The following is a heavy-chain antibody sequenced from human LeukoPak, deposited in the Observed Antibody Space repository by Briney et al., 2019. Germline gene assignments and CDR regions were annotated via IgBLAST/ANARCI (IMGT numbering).Heavy chain of an antibody. D-gene: IGHD3-22*01. Sequence: PGGTLRLSCAASGFSFSSHGMSWVRQAPGKGLEWVSGTIGGAGGTYYADSVKGRFTIDRDNSKNTVYLQMNSLRPDDTAIYFCARQEARNYYYEGLDYWGQGNLVTVSS. J-gene: IGHJ4*02. V-gene: IGHV3-23*01. CDR2: TIGGAGGT. CDR1: GFSFSSHG. CDR3: ARQEARNYYYEGLDY.